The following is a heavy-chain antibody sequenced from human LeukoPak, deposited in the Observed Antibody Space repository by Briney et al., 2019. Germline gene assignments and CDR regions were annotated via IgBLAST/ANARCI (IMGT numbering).Heavy chain of an antibody. CDR2: INPSGGST. Sequence: ASVKVSCKASGYTFTSYYTHWVRQAPGQGLEWMGIINPSGGSTSYAQKFQGRVTMTRDTSTSTVYMELSSLRSEDTAVYYCARDSPTEGSPYYFDYWGQGTLVTVSS. CDR3: ARDSPTEGSPYYFDY. V-gene: IGHV1-46*01. CDR1: GYTFTSYY. J-gene: IGHJ4*02.